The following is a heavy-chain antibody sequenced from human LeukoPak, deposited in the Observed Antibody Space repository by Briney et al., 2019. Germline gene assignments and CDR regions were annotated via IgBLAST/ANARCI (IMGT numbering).Heavy chain of an antibody. J-gene: IGHJ3*02. CDR2: IYISGST. CDR1: GGSISSYY. Sequence: SETLSLTCTVSGGSISSYYWSGIRQPAGKGLDWIGRIYISGSTNYNPSLKSRVTMSVDTSKNQFSLKLSSVTAADTAVYYCARDYSSSSGKAFDIWGQGTMVTVSS. V-gene: IGHV4-4*07. D-gene: IGHD6-6*01. CDR3: ARDYSSSSGKAFDI.